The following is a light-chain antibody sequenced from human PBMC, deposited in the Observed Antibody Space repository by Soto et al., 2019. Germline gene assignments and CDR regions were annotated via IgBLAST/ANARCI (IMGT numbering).Light chain of an antibody. J-gene: IGKJ1*01. CDR2: KAS. CDR3: QQYNSFPT. CDR1: QSISSW. V-gene: IGKV1-5*03. Sequence: DIQMTQSPSTLSASVGDRVTITCRASQSISSWLAWYQQKPGKAPKLLIYKASSLESGVPSRFSGSGSGTEFTLTISSLQPDDLATDYCQQYNSFPTFGQGTKVEIK.